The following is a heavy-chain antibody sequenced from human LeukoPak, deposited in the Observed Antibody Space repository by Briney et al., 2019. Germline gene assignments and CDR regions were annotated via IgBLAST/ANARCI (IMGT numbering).Heavy chain of an antibody. CDR2: MHYSGST. V-gene: IGHV4-59*01. CDR1: GGSISSYY. Sequence: SETLSLTCTVSGGSISSYYWSWIRQPPGKGQEWIGYMHYSGSTKYNPSLKSRVTTSVDTSKNQFSLKLSSVTAADTAVYYCARVGRPPYYYDSSALRGAFDIWGQGTMVTVSS. J-gene: IGHJ3*02. D-gene: IGHD3-22*01. CDR3: ARVGRPPYYYDSSALRGAFDI.